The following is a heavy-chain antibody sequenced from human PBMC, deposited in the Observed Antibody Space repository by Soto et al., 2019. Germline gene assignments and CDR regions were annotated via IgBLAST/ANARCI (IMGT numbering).Heavy chain of an antibody. CDR1: GFTFSSYG. J-gene: IGHJ4*02. D-gene: IGHD1-7*01. CDR3: AKARRAGGNYGFYSDF. CDR2: SSATGADT. V-gene: IGHV3-23*01. Sequence: EVQLLESGGGLVQPGGSLRLSCAASGFTFSSYGMTWVRQAPGKGLEWVSFSSATGADTYYADSVKGRFTISTDNSKNTLYLQMTRLRADATSVYYCAKARRAGGNYGFYSDFWGQGALVIVSS.